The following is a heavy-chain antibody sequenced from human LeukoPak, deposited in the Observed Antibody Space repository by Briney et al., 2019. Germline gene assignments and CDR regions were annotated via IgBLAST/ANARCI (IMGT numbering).Heavy chain of an antibody. CDR2: IRYDGNNK. D-gene: IGHD2-15*01. J-gene: IGHJ4*02. V-gene: IGHV3-30*02. CDR3: AKAQPATGYCSGGSCYGVDS. CDR1: GFTFSSYG. Sequence: AGGSLRLSCAASGFTFSSYGLHWVRQAPGKGLEWVAFIRYDGNNKYYADSVKGRFTISRDNSNNRLYLQMNSLRAEDTSEYYCAKAQPATGYCSGGSCYGVDSWGQGTLVTVSS.